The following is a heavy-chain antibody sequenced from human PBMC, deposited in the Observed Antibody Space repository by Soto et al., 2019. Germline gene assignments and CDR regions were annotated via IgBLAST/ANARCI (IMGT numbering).Heavy chain of an antibody. CDR2: IYWDDDR. CDR1: GFSLSTSRVG. Sequence: SGPTLVNPTQTLTLTCSFSGFSLSTSRVGVAWIRQPPGKALEWLAIIYWDDDRRYSPSLKTRPAITKDTSKNQVVLTMTNLDPGDTATYYCAHIMITWGGVSALDAFDMWGQGTMVTVSS. V-gene: IGHV2-5*02. J-gene: IGHJ3*02. D-gene: IGHD3-16*01. CDR3: AHIMITWGGVSALDAFDM.